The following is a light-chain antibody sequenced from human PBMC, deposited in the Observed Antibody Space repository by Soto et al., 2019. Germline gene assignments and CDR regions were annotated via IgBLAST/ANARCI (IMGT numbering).Light chain of an antibody. V-gene: IGKV3D-15*01. Sequence: RVMTQSPDTLSVSPGERATLSCRASETVRSNLAWYQQKPGQAHRLLIYASSTRATGIPARFIGNGSGKEFTLPISSLKSEDFAVYYCKQYNNSWTLGQGPKVDIK. CDR2: ASS. CDR1: ETVRSN. CDR3: KQYNNSWT. J-gene: IGKJ1*01.